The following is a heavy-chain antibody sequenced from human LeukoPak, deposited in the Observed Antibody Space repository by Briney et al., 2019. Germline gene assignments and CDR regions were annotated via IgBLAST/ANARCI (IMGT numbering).Heavy chain of an antibody. CDR2: INHSGST. V-gene: IGHV4-34*01. Sequence: SETLSLTCAVYGGSFSGYYWSWIRQTPGKGLEWIGEINHSGSTNYNPSLKSRVTISVDTSKNQFSLKLSSVTAADTAVYYCARATSYDFWSGYRSPGPIDYWGQGTLVTVSS. CDR1: GGSFSGYY. J-gene: IGHJ4*02. D-gene: IGHD3-3*01. CDR3: ARATSYDFWSGYRSPGPIDY.